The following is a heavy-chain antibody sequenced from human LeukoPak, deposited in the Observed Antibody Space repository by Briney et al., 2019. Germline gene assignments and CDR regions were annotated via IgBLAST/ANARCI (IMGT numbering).Heavy chain of an antibody. CDR3: ARHFDFPSAFDI. Sequence: SETLSLTCTASGGSIRSRNYYWGWIRQPPGKGLEWIGTIYYSGSTYYNPSLKSRVTISVDTSKNQFSLKLSSVIAADMAVYYCARHFDFPSAFDIWGQGTMVTVSS. CDR2: IYYSGST. D-gene: IGHD3-3*01. J-gene: IGHJ3*02. V-gene: IGHV4-39*01. CDR1: GGSIRSRNYY.